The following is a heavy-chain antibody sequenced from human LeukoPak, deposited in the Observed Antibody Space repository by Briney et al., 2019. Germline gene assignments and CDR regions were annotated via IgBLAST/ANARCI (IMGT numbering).Heavy chain of an antibody. D-gene: IGHD3-3*01. CDR3: AREPFYDFWSGYYTGCS. V-gene: IGHV3-7*01. J-gene: IGHJ5*02. CDR1: GFTFSNYW. CDR2: IKQDGSEK. Sequence: GGSLRLSXAASGFTFSNYWMSWVRQASGKGLEWVANIKQDGSEKYYVDSVKGRFTISRDNAKSSLDLQMNSLRAEATAVYYCAREPFYDFWSGYYTGCSWGQGTLVTVSS.